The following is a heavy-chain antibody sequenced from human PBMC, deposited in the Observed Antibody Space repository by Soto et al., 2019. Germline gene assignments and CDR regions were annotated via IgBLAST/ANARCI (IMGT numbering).Heavy chain of an antibody. CDR1: GYRFTSYW. V-gene: IGHV5-51*01. Sequence: PGESLKISCKNSGYRFTSYWIAWVRQMPGKGLEWMGIIYPTDSDTRYSPSFEGQATISADKSISTSYLYWSSLKASDTAIYYCATNDSGWHQFDNCGPGTLVTVSS. CDR2: IYPTDSDT. J-gene: IGHJ4*02. CDR3: ATNDSGWHQFDN. D-gene: IGHD5-12*01.